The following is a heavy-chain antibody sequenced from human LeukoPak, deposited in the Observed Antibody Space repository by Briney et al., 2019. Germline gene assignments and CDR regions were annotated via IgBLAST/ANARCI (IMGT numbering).Heavy chain of an antibody. CDR2: IIPIFGTA. CDR1: GGTFSSYA. Sequence: GASVKVSCKASGGTFSSYAISWVRQAPGQGLEWMGGIIPIFGTANYAQKFQGRVTITADESTSTAYMELSSLRSEDTAVYYCARGDVLRFLEHYYYYGMDVWGQETTVTVSS. V-gene: IGHV1-69*01. CDR3: ARGDVLRFLEHYYYYGMDV. D-gene: IGHD3-3*01. J-gene: IGHJ6*02.